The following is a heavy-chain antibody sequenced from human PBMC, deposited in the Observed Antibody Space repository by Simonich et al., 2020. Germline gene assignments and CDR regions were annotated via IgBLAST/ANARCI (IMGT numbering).Heavy chain of an antibody. CDR2: IRSKAYGGTT. D-gene: IGHD7-27*01. CDR3: TRHLGIGAFDI. J-gene: IGHJ3*02. CDR1: GFTFGDYA. Sequence: EVQLVESGGGLVQPGRSLRLSCTASGFTFGDYAMSWFRQAPGKGLGWVGFIRSKAYGGTTEYAASVKGRFTISRDDSKSIAYLQMNSLKTEDTAVYYCTRHLGIGAFDIWGQGTMVTVSS. V-gene: IGHV3-49*03.